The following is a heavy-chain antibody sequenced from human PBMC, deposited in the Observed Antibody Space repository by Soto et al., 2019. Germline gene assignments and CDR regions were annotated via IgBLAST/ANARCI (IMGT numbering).Heavy chain of an antibody. CDR1: GFTFSNYA. Sequence: EVQLLDSGGGLVQPGGSLRLSCAASGFTFSNYAMNWVRQAPGKGLEWVSAISASGTGTDYADSVKGRFTISRDNSKNTLYLQMNSLRAEDTAVYYCAKVPLPPYYFDYWGQGTLVTVSS. V-gene: IGHV3-23*01. J-gene: IGHJ4*02. CDR3: AKVPLPPYYFDY. CDR2: ISASGTGT.